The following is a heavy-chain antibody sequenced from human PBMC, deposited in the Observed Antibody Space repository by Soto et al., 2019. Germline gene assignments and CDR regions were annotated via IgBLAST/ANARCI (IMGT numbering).Heavy chain of an antibody. V-gene: IGHV6-1*01. J-gene: IGHJ6*03. CDR2: TYYKSRWYN. CDR3: AGTTSHQWYYMDV. D-gene: IGHD1-7*01. CDR1: GDSVSSNSAA. Sequence: SQTLSLTCVISGDSVSSNSAAWNWIRLSPSRGLEWLARTYYKSRWYNDYAVSVRSRITVNPDTSKNQFSLQLTSVTPEDTAVYYCAGTTSHQWYYMDVWGKGTTVTVSS.